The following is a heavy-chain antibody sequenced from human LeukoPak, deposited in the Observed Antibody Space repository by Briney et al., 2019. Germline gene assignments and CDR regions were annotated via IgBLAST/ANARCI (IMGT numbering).Heavy chain of an antibody. CDR2: IYTSGST. J-gene: IGHJ4*02. Sequence: IPSETLSLTCTVSGGSISNYYWSWIRQPAGKGLEWIGRIYTSGSTNFNPSLKSRVTMSLDTSKNQFSLKMSSVTASDTAVYYCARVRSYGGYYGSGTFEYWGQGTLVTVSS. CDR1: GGSISNYY. V-gene: IGHV4-4*07. CDR3: ARVRSYGGYYGSGTFEY. D-gene: IGHD3-10*01.